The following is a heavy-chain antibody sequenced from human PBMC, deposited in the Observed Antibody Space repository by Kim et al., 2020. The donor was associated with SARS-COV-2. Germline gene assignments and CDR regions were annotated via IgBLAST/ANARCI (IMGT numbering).Heavy chain of an antibody. Sequence: YAGSVKGRFTISRDNSKNTLYLQMNSLRAEDTAVYYCARSRSTRDRIVDYWGQGTLVTVSS. J-gene: IGHJ4*02. V-gene: IGHV3-33*01. CDR3: ARSRSTRDRIVDY. D-gene: IGHD1-26*01.